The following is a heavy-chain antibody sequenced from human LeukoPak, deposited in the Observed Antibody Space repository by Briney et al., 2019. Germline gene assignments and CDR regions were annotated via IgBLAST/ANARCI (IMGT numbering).Heavy chain of an antibody. CDR1: GFTVSDNY. D-gene: IGHD6-13*01. Sequence: GGSLRLSCAASGFTVSDNYMSWVRQAPGKGLEWVSVMYSRGDTYYADSVKGRFTFSRDISKDTLYLQMNGLRTEDTAMYYCARDAPQVPAAGVLASWGQGTLVTVSS. CDR3: ARDAPQVPAAGVLAS. V-gene: IGHV3-53*01. J-gene: IGHJ5*02. CDR2: MYSRGDT.